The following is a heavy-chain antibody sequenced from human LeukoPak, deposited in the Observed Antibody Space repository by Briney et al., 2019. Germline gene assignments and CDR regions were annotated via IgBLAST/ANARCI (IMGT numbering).Heavy chain of an antibody. CDR1: GFTFSSYA. Sequence: GGSLRLSCAASGFTFSSYAMSWVRQAPGKGLEWVSAISGSGGSTYYADSVKGRFTISRDNSKNTLYLQMNGLRAEDTAVYYCAKDLRVVYYDSKDYWGQGTLVTVSS. CDR2: ISGSGGST. CDR3: AKDLRVVYYDSKDY. J-gene: IGHJ4*02. V-gene: IGHV3-23*01. D-gene: IGHD3-22*01.